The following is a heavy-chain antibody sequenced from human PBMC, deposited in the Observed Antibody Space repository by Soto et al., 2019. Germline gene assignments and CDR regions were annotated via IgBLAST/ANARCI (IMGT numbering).Heavy chain of an antibody. CDR3: AKDIERYYYYYGMDV. CDR2: ISYDGSQK. D-gene: IGHD2-15*01. V-gene: IGHV3-30*18. J-gene: IGHJ6*02. CDR1: GFTSSNFG. Sequence: GGSLRLSCAASGFTSSNFGMHWVRQAPGKGLEWVAVISYDGSQKYYADSVKGRFTTSRDNSKNTVYLQMNSLRGEDTAVYYCAKDIERYYYYYGMDVWGQGTTVTVSS.